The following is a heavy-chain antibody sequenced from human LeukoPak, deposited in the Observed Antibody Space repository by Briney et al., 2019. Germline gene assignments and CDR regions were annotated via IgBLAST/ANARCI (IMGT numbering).Heavy chain of an antibody. CDR1: GGSFSGYY. J-gene: IGHJ6*03. CDR2: IYYSGST. D-gene: IGHD4-11*01. Sequence: SETLSLTCAVYGGSFSGYYWSWIRQPPGKGLEWIGSIYYSGSTYYNPSLKSRVTISVDTSKNQFSLKLSSVTAADTAVYYCARSNSEGYMDVWGKGTTVTVSS. CDR3: ARSNSEGYMDV. V-gene: IGHV4-34*01.